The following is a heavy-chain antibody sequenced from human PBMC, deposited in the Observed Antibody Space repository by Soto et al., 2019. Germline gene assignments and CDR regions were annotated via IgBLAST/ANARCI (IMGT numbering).Heavy chain of an antibody. CDR3: ASQSLDYYYYGMDV. CDR2: INHSGST. Sequence: PSETLSLTCPVYGGSFTGYYWSWIRQPPGKGLEWIGEINHSGSTNYNPSLKSRVTISVDTSKNQFSLKLSSVTAADTAVYYCASQSLDYYYYGMDVWGQGTTVT. V-gene: IGHV4-34*01. J-gene: IGHJ6*02. CDR1: GGSFTGYY.